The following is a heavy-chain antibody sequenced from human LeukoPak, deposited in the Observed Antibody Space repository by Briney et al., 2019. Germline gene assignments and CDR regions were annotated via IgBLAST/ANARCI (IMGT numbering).Heavy chain of an antibody. V-gene: IGHV4-4*02. D-gene: IGHD6-13*01. Sequence: SETLSLTCAVSGGSISSSNWWSWVRQPPGKGLEWIGEIYHSGSTNYNPPLKSRVTISVDKSKNQFSLKLSSVTAADTAVYYCARMYSSSWYPSYYMDVWGKGTTVTVSS. CDR1: GGSISSSNW. J-gene: IGHJ6*03. CDR2: IYHSGST. CDR3: ARMYSSSWYPSYYMDV.